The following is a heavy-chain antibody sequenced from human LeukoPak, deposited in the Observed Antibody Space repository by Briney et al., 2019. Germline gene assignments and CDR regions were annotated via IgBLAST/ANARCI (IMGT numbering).Heavy chain of an antibody. V-gene: IGHV7-4-1*02. D-gene: IGHD4-11*01. Sequence: GASVKVSCKASGYTFTSYAMNWVRQAPGQALEWMGWINTNTGNPTYAQGFTGRFVSSLDTSVNTAYLQISSLKTEDTAVYYCARDPRGGYSNLYPWGQGTLVTVSS. CDR1: GYTFTSYA. CDR2: INTNTGNP. CDR3: ARDPRGGYSNLYP. J-gene: IGHJ5*02.